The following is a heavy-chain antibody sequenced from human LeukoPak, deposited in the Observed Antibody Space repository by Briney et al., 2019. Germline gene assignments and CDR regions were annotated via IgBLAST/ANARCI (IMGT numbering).Heavy chain of an antibody. CDR1: GFTFSSYG. D-gene: IGHD2-15*01. Sequence: PGGSLRLSCAASGFTFSSYGMHWVRQAPGKGLEWVAVISYDGSNKYYADSVKGRFTISRDNSKNTLYLQMNSLRAEDTAVYYCAKAWMVVAAPDYWGQGTLVTVSS. V-gene: IGHV3-30*18. CDR2: ISYDGSNK. J-gene: IGHJ4*02. CDR3: AKAWMVVAAPDY.